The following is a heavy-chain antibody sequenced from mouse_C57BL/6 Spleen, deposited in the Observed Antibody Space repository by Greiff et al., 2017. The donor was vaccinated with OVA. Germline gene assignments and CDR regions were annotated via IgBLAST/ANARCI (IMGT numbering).Heavy chain of an antibody. CDR2: IYPSDSET. D-gene: IGHD2-4*01. J-gene: IGHJ3*01. CDR3: ARSYDYDAWVAY. V-gene: IGHV1-61*01. CDR1: GYTFTSYW. Sequence: QVQLQQPGAELVRPGSSVKLSCKASGYTFTSYWMDWVKQRPGQGLEWIGNIYPSDSETHYNQKFKDKATLTVDKSSSTAYMQLSSLTSEDSAVYYCARSYDYDAWVAYWGQGTLVTVSA.